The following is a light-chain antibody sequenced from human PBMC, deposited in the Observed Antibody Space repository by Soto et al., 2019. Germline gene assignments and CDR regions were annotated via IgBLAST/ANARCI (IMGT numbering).Light chain of an antibody. V-gene: IGLV2-8*01. CDR1: GSDIGAYTY. J-gene: IGLJ2*01. CDR3: QSYDSSLSAHVV. CDR2: EVT. Sequence: QSALTQPPSASGSPGQSVTISCTGTGSDIGAYTYVSWYQHHPGTAPKLIIYEVTKRPSGVPDRFSGSKSGTSASLAITGLQAEDEADYYCQSYDSSLSAHVVFGGGTKVTVL.